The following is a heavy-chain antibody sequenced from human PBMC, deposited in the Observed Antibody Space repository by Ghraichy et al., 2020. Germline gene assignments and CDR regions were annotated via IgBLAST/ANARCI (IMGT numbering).Heavy chain of an antibody. J-gene: IGHJ5*02. CDR3: ARAPDSSSSPLWFDP. V-gene: IGHV4-34*01. CDR1: GGSFSGYY. Sequence: SETLSLTCAVYGGSFSGYYWSWIRQPPGKGLEWIGEINHSGSTNYNPSLKSRVTISVDTSKNQFSLKLSSVTAADTAVYYCARAPDSSSSPLWFDPWGQGTLVTVSS. D-gene: IGHD6-6*01. CDR2: INHSGST.